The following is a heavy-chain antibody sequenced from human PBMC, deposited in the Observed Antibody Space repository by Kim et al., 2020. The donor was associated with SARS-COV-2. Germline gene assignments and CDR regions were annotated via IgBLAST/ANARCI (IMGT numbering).Heavy chain of an antibody. CDR2: ISSTSAYI. CDR3: ARNLVPTTKTYGMDV. Sequence: GGSLRLSCAASGFTFSTYSMNWVRQAPGKGLEWVSSISSTSAYIYYADSVKGRFTISRDNAKDSLYLQMNSLRAEDTAVYYCARNLVPTTKTYGMDVWGQGTTGTVSS. D-gene: IGHD2-2*01. V-gene: IGHV3-21*01. CDR1: GFTFSTYS. J-gene: IGHJ6*02.